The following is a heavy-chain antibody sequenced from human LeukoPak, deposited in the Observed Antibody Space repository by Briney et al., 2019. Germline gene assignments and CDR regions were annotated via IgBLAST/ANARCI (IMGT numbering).Heavy chain of an antibody. J-gene: IGHJ6*03. Sequence: GGSLRLSCAASRSTFINYAMSWVRQAPGKGLEWVSAISGSGSRTYYADSVKGRFTISRDNSNNTLYLQMNSLRVEDTAVYYCAKAGGATYYYYYHMDVWGKGTTVTVSS. D-gene: IGHD1-26*01. CDR2: ISGSGSRT. V-gene: IGHV3-23*01. CDR1: RSTFINYA. CDR3: AKAGGATYYYYYHMDV.